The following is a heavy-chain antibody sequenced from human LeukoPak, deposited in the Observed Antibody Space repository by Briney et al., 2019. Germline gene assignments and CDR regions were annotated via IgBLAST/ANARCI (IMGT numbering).Heavy chain of an antibody. D-gene: IGHD3-10*01. J-gene: IGHJ5*02. CDR1: GGSISSYY. CDR2: IYYSGST. V-gene: IGHV4-59*01. Sequence: PSETLSLTCPVSGGSISSYYWSWVRQPPGKGVEWIGYIYYSGSTNCNPSLKSRVTISVDTSKNQCSLKLSSVTAADTAVYYCARGPGYGSGSYLPWFDPWGQGTLVTVSS. CDR3: ARGPGYGSGSYLPWFDP.